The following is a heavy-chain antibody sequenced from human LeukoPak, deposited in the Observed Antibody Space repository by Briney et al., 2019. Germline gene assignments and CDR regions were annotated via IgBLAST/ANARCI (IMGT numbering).Heavy chain of an antibody. D-gene: IGHD5-24*01. CDR2: ISSSSSYI. V-gene: IGHV3-21*01. CDR3: ARDLSQRWLQLGSFDY. J-gene: IGHJ4*02. CDR1: GFTFSSYS. Sequence: MAGGSLRLSCAASGFTFSSYSMNWVRQAPGKGLEWVSSISSSSSYIYYADSVKSRFTISRDNAKNSLYLQMNSLRAEDTAVYYCARDLSQRWLQLGSFDYWGQGTLVTVSS.